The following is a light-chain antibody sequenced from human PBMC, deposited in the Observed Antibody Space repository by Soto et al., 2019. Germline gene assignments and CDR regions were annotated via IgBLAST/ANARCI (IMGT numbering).Light chain of an antibody. Sequence: QSVLTQPPSVSAAPGQRVTISCSGSASNIGNNSVSWYQQLPGAAPKLLIYDDNNRPSGIPDRFSSSKSGTSATLGITGLQTGDEADYYCGTWDTSLPACVFGPGTKVTVL. CDR2: DDN. J-gene: IGLJ1*01. CDR1: ASNIGNNS. CDR3: GTWDTSLPACV. V-gene: IGLV1-51*01.